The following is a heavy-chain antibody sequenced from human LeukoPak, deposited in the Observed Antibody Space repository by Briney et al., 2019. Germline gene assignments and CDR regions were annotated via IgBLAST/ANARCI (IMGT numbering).Heavy chain of an antibody. CDR1: GYTFTSYD. Sequence: ASVKVSCKASGYTFTSYDINWVRQATGQGLEWMGWMNPNSGNTGYAQKFQGRVTTTRNTSISTAYMELSSLRSEDTAVYYCARVGLTANNWNVLLCYYYGMDVWGQGTTVTVSS. CDR2: MNPNSGNT. CDR3: ARVGLTANNWNVLLCYYYGMDV. V-gene: IGHV1-8*01. J-gene: IGHJ6*02. D-gene: IGHD1-20*01.